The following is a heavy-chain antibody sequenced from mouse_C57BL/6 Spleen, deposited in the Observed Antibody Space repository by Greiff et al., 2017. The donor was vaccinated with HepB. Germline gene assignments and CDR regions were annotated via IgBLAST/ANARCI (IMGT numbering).Heavy chain of an antibody. D-gene: IGHD1-1*01. V-gene: IGHV1-42*01. CDR1: GYSFTGYY. CDR3: ARGTTVVATNWYFDV. Sequence: EVKLQQSGPELVKPGASVKISCKASGYSFTGYYMNWVKQSPEKSLEWIGEINPSTGGTTYNQKFKAKATLTVDKSSSTAYMQLKSLTSEDSAVYYCARGTTVVATNWYFDVWGTGTTVTVSS. CDR2: INPSTGGT. J-gene: IGHJ1*03.